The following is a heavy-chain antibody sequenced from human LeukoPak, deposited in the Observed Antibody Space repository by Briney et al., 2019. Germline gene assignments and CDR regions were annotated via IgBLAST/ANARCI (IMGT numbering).Heavy chain of an antibody. D-gene: IGHD5-12*01. Sequence: SETLSLTCNVSGYSISSAYYWGWIRQPPGKGLEWIGSIYHSGSTYYNSSLKGRVTISVDRSKNQFSLKLSSVTAADTAVYYCARVDRASDIVAHIDYWGQGTLVTVSS. V-gene: IGHV4-38-2*02. J-gene: IGHJ4*02. CDR2: IYHSGST. CDR3: ARVDRASDIVAHIDY. CDR1: GYSISSAYY.